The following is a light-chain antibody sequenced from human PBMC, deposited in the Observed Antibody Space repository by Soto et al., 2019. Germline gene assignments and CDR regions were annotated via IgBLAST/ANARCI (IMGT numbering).Light chain of an antibody. V-gene: IGKV1-39*01. CDR2: AAS. CDR1: QSISSY. J-gene: IGKJ5*01. Sequence: DIQITQSPSSLSSSVLERFTITCLASQSISSYLNWYQQKPGKAPKLLIYAASSLQSGVPSRFSGSGSGTDFTLTISSLQPEDFATYYCQQSYSTPSITFGQGTRLEIK. CDR3: QQSYSTPSIT.